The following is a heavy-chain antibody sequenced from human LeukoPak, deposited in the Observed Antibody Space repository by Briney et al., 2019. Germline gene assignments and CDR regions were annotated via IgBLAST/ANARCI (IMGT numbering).Heavy chain of an antibody. CDR3: ARVITGMDY. Sequence: GGSLRLSCAASGFTFSSYSMYWVRQAPGKGLGWVSSISSSGSYIYYADSVKGRFTISRDNARNSLYLQMNSLRAEDTAVYYCARVITGMDYWGQGTLVTVSS. V-gene: IGHV3-21*01. J-gene: IGHJ4*02. CDR1: GFTFSSYS. D-gene: IGHD1-20*01. CDR2: ISSSGSYI.